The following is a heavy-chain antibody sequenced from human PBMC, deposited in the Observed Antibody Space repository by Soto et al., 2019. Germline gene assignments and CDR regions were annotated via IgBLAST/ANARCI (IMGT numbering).Heavy chain of an antibody. J-gene: IGHJ4*02. Sequence: ASVKVSCKASGYTFTTYDISWVRQAPGQGLEWMGRISTYNGNTNYPQSLQGRLTMTTDTSTTTAYMELRSLRSDDTAVYYCGRERQWEPVPYWGQGTPVTVSS. V-gene: IGHV1-18*01. CDR1: GYTFTTYD. D-gene: IGHD1-26*01. CDR3: GRERQWEPVPY. CDR2: ISTYNGNT.